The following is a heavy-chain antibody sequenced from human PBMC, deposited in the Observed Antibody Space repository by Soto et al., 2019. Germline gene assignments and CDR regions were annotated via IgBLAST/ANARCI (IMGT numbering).Heavy chain of an antibody. CDR3: ARGPSSLTRFDY. J-gene: IGHJ4*02. D-gene: IGHD2-2*01. CDR2: ISYDGSNK. Sequence: GGSLRLSCAASGFTFRHYSMHWVRQAPGKGLEWVAVISYDGSNKYYADSVKGRFTISRDNSKNTLYLQMNSLRADDTAVYYCARGPSSLTRFDYWGQGTLVTVSS. CDR1: GFTFRHYS. V-gene: IGHV3-30-3*01.